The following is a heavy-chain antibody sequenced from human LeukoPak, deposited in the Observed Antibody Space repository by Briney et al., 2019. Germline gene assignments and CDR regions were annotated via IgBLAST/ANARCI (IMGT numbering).Heavy chain of an antibody. D-gene: IGHD3-10*01. V-gene: IGHV1-69*13. Sequence: ASVKVSCKASGGTFSSYAISWVRQAPGQGLEWMGGIIPIFGTANCAQKFQGRVTITADESTSTAYMELSSLRSEDTAVYYCARDDITMVRGVRENWFDPWGQGTLVTVSS. CDR1: GGTFSSYA. CDR3: ARDDITMVRGVRENWFDP. CDR2: IIPIFGTA. J-gene: IGHJ5*02.